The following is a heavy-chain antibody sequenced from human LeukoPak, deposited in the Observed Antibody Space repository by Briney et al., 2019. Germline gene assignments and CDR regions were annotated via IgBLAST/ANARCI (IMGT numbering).Heavy chain of an antibody. J-gene: IGHJ5*02. CDR2: INHSGST. D-gene: IGHD3-10*01. Sequence: SETLSLTCAVYGGSFSGYYWSWIRQPPGKGLEWIGEINHSGSTNYNPSLKSRVNISVDTSKNQFSLKLSSVTAADTAVYYCARGVLVVRGVIIIPWGQGTLVTVSS. CDR3: ARGVLVVRGVIIIP. CDR1: GGSFSGYY. V-gene: IGHV4-34*01.